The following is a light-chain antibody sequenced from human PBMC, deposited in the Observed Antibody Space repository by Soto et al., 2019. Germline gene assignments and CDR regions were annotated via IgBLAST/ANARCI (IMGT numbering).Light chain of an antibody. CDR3: QQYFGSLYT. Sequence: SVLTQSPGTLSLSPGEGATLSCRTSQSLSSAYLAWYQQRPGQAPRLLIYAASSRATGIPDRFSGSGSGTDLTLTISRLEPEDFAVYYCQQYFGSLYTFGQGTKLEIK. J-gene: IGKJ2*01. V-gene: IGKV3-20*01. CDR2: AAS. CDR1: QSLSSAY.